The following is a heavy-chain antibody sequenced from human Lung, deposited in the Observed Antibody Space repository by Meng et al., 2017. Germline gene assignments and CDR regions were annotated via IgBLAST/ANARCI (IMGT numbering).Heavy chain of an antibody. D-gene: IGHD3-22*01. Sequence: QVQLAQSGAEVKKPGASVKVSCKVSGYTLNELSMHWVRQAPGKGLEWMGGFDPEDDETLYAQKFQGRVTMTEDTSTDTAYMELSSLRSEDTAVYYCATIEEYDSSGFGLDYWGQGTLVTVSS. V-gene: IGHV1-24*01. CDR2: FDPEDDET. CDR1: GYTLNELS. CDR3: ATIEEYDSSGFGLDY. J-gene: IGHJ4*02.